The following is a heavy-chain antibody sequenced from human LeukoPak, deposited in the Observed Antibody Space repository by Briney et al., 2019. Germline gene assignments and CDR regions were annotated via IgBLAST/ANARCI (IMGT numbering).Heavy chain of an antibody. D-gene: IGHD5-18*01. CDR2: ISGSGGTT. CDR1: GFTFSSFA. J-gene: IGHJ4*02. CDR3: AKHPSYSHGSTYYFDY. Sequence: GGSLRLSCAASGFTFSSFATSWLRQAPGKGLEWVSAISGSGGTTFYADSVKGRFTISRDNSKNTLYLQMNSLRAEDTAVYYCAKHPSYSHGSTYYFDYWGQGTLVTVSS. V-gene: IGHV3-23*01.